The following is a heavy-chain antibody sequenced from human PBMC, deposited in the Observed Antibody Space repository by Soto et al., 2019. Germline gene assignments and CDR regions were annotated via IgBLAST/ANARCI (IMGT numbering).Heavy chain of an antibody. V-gene: IGHV4-4*07. CDR1: GGSISSYY. D-gene: IGHD1-26*01. J-gene: IGHJ6*02. CDR2: IYTSGST. Sequence: PSETLSLTCTVSGGSISSYYWSWIRQPEGKGLEWIGRIYTSGSTNYNPSLKSRVTMSVDTSKNQFSLKLSSVTAADTAVYYCAASGSYFNYYYYYGMDVWGQGTTVTVSS. CDR3: AASGSYFNYYYYYGMDV.